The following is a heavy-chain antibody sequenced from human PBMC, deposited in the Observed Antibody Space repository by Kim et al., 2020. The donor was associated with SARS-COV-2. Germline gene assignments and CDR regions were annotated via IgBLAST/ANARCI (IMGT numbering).Heavy chain of an antibody. CDR2: IDPSDSYT. D-gene: IGHD5-12*01. CDR3: AIATSTYIVATTDTDY. J-gene: IGHJ4*02. Sequence: GESLKISCKGSGYSFTSYWISWVRQMPGKGLEWMGRIDPSDSYTNYSPSFQGHVTISADKSISTAYLQWSSLKASDTAMYYCAIATSTYIVATTDTDYWGQGTLVTVSS. V-gene: IGHV5-10-1*01. CDR1: GYSFTSYW.